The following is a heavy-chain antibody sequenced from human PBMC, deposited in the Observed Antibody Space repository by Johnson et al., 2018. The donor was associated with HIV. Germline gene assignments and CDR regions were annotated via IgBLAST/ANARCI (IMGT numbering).Heavy chain of an antibody. D-gene: IGHD2-21*02. Sequence: QVQLVESGGGVVQPGRSLRLSCAASGFTFSSYGMHWVRQAPGKGLEWVAFIRYDGSNKYYADSLKGRSTNSRDNPKTTLYLKMNSLRAEDTAVYYCAKDWLRWVLTADAFDIWGQGTMVTVSS. J-gene: IGHJ3*02. CDR2: IRYDGSNK. CDR1: GFTFSSYG. V-gene: IGHV3-30*02. CDR3: AKDWLRWVLTADAFDI.